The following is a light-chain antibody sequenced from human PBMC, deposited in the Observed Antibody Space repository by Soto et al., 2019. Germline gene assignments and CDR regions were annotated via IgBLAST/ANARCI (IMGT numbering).Light chain of an antibody. Sequence: SSELTQPLSVSVALGQTASISCGGNNIGGKNVHWYQQRPGQAPVLVIYRNSNRPSVIPERFSGSNSGDTATLTISRAQDGDEADYYCQVWDSSNVVFGGGTKLTVL. J-gene: IGLJ2*01. CDR1: NIGGKN. CDR2: RNS. CDR3: QVWDSSNVV. V-gene: IGLV3-9*01.